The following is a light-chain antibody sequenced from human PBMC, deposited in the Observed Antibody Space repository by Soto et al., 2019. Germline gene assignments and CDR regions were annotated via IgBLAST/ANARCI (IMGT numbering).Light chain of an antibody. CDR1: SSDVGNYNA. CDR2: EDS. CDR3: CSYAGSTTFAV. Sequence: QSALTQPASVSGSPGQSITISCTGTSSDVGNYNAVSWYQQHPGKAPKLMIYEDSKRPSGVSNRFYGSKSGNTASLTVSGLLAEDEADYYCCSYAGSTTFAVFGRGTKLIVL. J-gene: IGLJ3*02. V-gene: IGLV2-23*02.